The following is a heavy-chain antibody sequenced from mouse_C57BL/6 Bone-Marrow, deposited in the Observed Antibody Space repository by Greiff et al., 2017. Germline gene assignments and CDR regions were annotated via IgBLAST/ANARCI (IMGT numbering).Heavy chain of an antibody. V-gene: IGHV6-6*01. J-gene: IGHJ3*01. Sequence: VHLVESGGGLVQPGGSMKLSCAASGFTFSDAWMDWVRQSPEKGLEWVALIRNKANNHATYYAESVKGRFTISRDDSKSSVYLQMNSLRPEDTGIYYCTGWERVRFAYWGQETLVTVSA. CDR2: IRNKANNHAT. CDR1: GFTFSDAW. CDR3: TGWERVRFAY. D-gene: IGHD3-3*01.